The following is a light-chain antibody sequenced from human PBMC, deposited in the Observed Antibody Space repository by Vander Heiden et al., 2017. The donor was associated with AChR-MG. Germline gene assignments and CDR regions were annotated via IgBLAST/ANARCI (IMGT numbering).Light chain of an antibody. V-gene: IGKV3-15*01. Sequence: EIVMTQSPATLSVSPGERATLSCRASQSVSSNLAWYQQKPGQAPRLLIYGASTRATGIPARFSGSGSGTEFTLTISSLQSEDFAVYYCQEESDWGPTFGSRIKVGI. CDR1: QSVSSN. CDR3: QEESDWGPT. CDR2: GAS. J-gene: IGKJ1*01.